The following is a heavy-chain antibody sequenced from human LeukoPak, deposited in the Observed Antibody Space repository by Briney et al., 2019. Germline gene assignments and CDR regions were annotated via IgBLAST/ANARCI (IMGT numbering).Heavy chain of an antibody. J-gene: IGHJ4*02. Sequence: GGSLRLSCAASGFTFSSYWMSWVRQAPGKGLEWVANIKQDGSEKYYVDSVKGRFTISRDNAKNSLYLQMNSLRAEDTAVYYCARIPSLSWQQPFDYWGQGTLVIVSS. CDR1: GFTFSSYW. CDR3: ARIPSLSWQQPFDY. D-gene: IGHD6-13*01. CDR2: IKQDGSEK. V-gene: IGHV3-7*01.